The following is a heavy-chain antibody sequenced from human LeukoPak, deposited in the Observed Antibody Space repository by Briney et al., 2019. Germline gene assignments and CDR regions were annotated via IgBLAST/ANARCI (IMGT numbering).Heavy chain of an antibody. Sequence: SETLSLTCAVSGGSISSGGYSWSWIRQPPGKGLEWIGYIYNSGSTYYNPSLRSRVTMSADRSRNQFSLKLSSVTAADTAVYYCASFYSSSWSYDTFDIWGQGTMVTVSS. J-gene: IGHJ3*02. CDR1: GGSISSGGYS. V-gene: IGHV4-30-2*01. CDR2: IYNSGST. CDR3: ASFYSSSWSYDTFDI. D-gene: IGHD6-13*01.